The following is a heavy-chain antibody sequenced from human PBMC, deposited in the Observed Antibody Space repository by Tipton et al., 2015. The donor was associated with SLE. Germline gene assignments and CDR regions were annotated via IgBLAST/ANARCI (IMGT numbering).Heavy chain of an antibody. V-gene: IGHV3-7*01. CDR1: GFSFSSYW. D-gene: IGHD3-3*01. J-gene: IGHJ4*02. Sequence: SLRLSCAASGFSFSSYWMSWVRQAPGKGLEWVANINQDGSVKYFVDSVEGRFTISRDNAKNSFYLQMHSLRAEDTALYYCARYYTASTWDYFDFWGQGTLVTVSS. CDR3: ARYYTASTWDYFDF. CDR2: INQDGSVK.